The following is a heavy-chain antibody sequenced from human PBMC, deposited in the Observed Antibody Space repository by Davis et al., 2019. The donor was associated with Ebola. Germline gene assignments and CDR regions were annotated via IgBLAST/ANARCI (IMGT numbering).Heavy chain of an antibody. CDR1: GDSVNNYY. CDR2: ISAGGGT. Sequence: SETLSLTCTVSGDSVNNYYWSWIRQPAGKGLEWIGRISAGGGTNYKPSLKSRVTLSVDTSNNQFSLKMTSVTAADTAVYYCASSEARVLFGYFEYWGQGAQVSVSS. D-gene: IGHD3-10*01. CDR3: ASSEARVLFGYFEY. J-gene: IGHJ4*02. V-gene: IGHV4-4*07.